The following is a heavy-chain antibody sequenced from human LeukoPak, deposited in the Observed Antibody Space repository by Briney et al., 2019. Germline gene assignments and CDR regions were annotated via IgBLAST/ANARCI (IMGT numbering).Heavy chain of an antibody. V-gene: IGHV4-39*07. CDR3: ARDQEQWLLIDY. J-gene: IGHJ4*02. D-gene: IGHD6-19*01. Sequence: TSETLSLTCTVSGGSISSSSYYWGWIRQPPGKGLEWIGSIYYSGSTYYNPSLKSRVTISVDTSKNQFSLKLSSVTAADTAVYYCARDQEQWLLIDYWGQGTLVTVSS. CDR1: GGSISSSSYY. CDR2: IYYSGST.